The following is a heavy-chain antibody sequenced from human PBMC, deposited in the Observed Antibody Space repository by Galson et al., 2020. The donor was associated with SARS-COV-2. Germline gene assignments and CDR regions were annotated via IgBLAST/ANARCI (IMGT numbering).Heavy chain of an antibody. CDR2: INGRGSNT. D-gene: IGHD3-22*01. J-gene: IGHJ6*02. V-gene: IGHV3-23*01. Sequence: GESLKISCAASGFLFSSSVMTWVRQAPGKGLEWVSSINGRGSNTYYADSARGRFTISRDNSENTVFLQMDNLRAEDTALYYCARVIVFSYYYNGLDGWGQGTTVTVSS. CDR1: GFLFSSSV. CDR3: ARVIVFSYYYNGLDG.